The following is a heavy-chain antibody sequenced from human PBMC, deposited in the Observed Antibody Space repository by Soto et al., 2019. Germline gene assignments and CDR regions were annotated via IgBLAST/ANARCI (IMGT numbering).Heavy chain of an antibody. CDR3: ARGVGWRRGVDP. J-gene: IGHJ5*02. D-gene: IGHD1-26*01. CDR1: GYTFTGYY. Sequence: QVQLVQSGAEVKKPGASVKVSCKASGYTFTGYYMHWVRQAPGQGLEWMGWINPNSGGTNNAQKFQGRVTMTRDTSISTAYMELSRLRSDDTAVYYCARGVGWRRGVDPWGQGTLVTVSS. V-gene: IGHV1-2*02. CDR2: INPNSGGT.